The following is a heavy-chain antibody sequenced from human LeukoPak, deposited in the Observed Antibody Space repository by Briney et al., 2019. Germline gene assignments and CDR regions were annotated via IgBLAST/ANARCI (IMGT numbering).Heavy chain of an antibody. CDR1: GGSISSGSYY. CDR2: IYTSGST. V-gene: IGHV4-61*02. J-gene: IGHJ4*02. Sequence: PSQTLSLTCTVSGGSISSGSYYWSWIRQPAGKGLEWIGRIYTSGSTNYNPSLKSRVTISVDTSKNQFSLKLSSVTAADTAVYYCAAVQLELGRYFDYWGQGTLVTVSS. CDR3: AAVQLELGRYFDY. D-gene: IGHD1-1*01.